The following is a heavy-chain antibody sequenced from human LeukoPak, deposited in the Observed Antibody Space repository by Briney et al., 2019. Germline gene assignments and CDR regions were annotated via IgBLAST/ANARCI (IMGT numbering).Heavy chain of an antibody. J-gene: IGHJ4*02. D-gene: IGHD4-17*01. Sequence: ASVKVSCKPSGYPFTGYYIHWVRQAPGQGLEWMGWINPNSGGTNYAQKFQGRVTMTSDTSITTAYMDLSRLTSDDTAVYYCAREISDYASAYWGQGTLVTVSS. V-gene: IGHV1-2*02. CDR2: INPNSGGT. CDR1: GYPFTGYY. CDR3: AREISDYASAY.